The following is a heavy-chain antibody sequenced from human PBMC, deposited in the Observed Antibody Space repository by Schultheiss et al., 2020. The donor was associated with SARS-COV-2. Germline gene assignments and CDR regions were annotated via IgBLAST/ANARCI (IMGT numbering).Heavy chain of an antibody. CDR2: INPNSGGT. J-gene: IGHJ4*02. CDR1: GYTFTGYY. Sequence: ASVKVSCKASGYTFTGYYMHWVRQAPGQGLEWMGWINPNSGGTNYAQKFQGRVTMTRDTSISTAYMELSRLRSDDTAVYYCATGYSSGWYATDYWGQGTLVTVSS. CDR3: ATGYSSGWYATDY. D-gene: IGHD6-19*01. V-gene: IGHV1-2*02.